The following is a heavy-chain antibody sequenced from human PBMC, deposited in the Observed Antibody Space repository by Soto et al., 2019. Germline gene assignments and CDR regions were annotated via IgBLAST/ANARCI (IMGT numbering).Heavy chain of an antibody. Sequence: QVQLVESGGGVVQPGRSLRLSCAASGFTFSSYGMHWVRQAPGKGLEWVAVIWYDGSNKYYADSVKGRFTISRDNSKNTLYLQMNSLRAEDTAVYYCARDRYCSGGSCYSYYYYGMDVWGQGTTVTVSS. CDR2: IWYDGSNK. CDR1: GFTFSSYG. D-gene: IGHD2-15*01. CDR3: ARDRYCSGGSCYSYYYYGMDV. J-gene: IGHJ6*02. V-gene: IGHV3-33*01.